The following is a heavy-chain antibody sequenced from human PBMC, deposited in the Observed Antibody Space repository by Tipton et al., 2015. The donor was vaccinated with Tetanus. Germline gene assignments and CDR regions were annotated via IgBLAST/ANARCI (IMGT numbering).Heavy chain of an antibody. CDR2: ISNSGST. CDR3: ACNPNIAAAGTGEDSGWFDP. V-gene: IGHV4-31*03. Sequence: TLSLTCTVSSGSISSDGAYWSWIRQHPGEGLEWIGYISNSGSTYYNPSLKSRVTISVDTSKNQFSLKLSSVTAADTAVYYCACNPNIAAAGTGEDSGWFDPWGQGTLVTVSS. D-gene: IGHD6-13*01. J-gene: IGHJ5*02. CDR1: SGSISSDGAY.